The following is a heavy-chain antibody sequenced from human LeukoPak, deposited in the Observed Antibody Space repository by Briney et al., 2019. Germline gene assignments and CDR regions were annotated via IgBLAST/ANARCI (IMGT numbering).Heavy chain of an antibody. CDR2: ISSSSSYI. Sequence: GGSLRLSCAASGFTFSSYSMNWVRQAPGKGLEWVSSISSSSSYIYYADSVKGRFTISRDNAKNSLYLQMNSLRAEDMAVYYCARTLTNNYYYYYYMDVWGKGTTVTVSS. J-gene: IGHJ6*03. CDR1: GFTFSSYS. V-gene: IGHV3-21*01. D-gene: IGHD1-14*01. CDR3: ARTLTNNYYYYYYMDV.